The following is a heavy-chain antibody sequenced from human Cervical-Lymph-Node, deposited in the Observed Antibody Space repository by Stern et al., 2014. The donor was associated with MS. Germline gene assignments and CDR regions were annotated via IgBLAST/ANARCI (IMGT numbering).Heavy chain of an antibody. CDR3: ARALLTYYYDSSGPFDY. CDR1: GFTFSSYS. D-gene: IGHD3-22*01. V-gene: IGHV3-21*01. CDR2: ISSSSSYI. J-gene: IGHJ4*02. Sequence: EVQLEESGGGLVKPGGSLRLSCAASGFTFSSYSMNWVRQAPGKGLEWVSSISSSSSYIYYADSVKGRFTISRDNAKNSLYLQMNSLRAEDTAVYYCARALLTYYYDSSGPFDYWGQGTLVTVSS.